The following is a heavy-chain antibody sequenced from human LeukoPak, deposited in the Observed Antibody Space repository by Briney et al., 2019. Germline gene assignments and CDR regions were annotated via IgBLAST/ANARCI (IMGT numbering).Heavy chain of an antibody. CDR3: AKDYGDYGIYYFDY. D-gene: IGHD4-17*01. CDR1: GFTFSSYA. CDR2: ISGSGGST. Sequence: PGGSLRLSCAASGFTFSSYAMSWVRQAPGKGLEWVSGISGSGGSTYYADSVKGRFTISRDSSKNTLYLQMNSLRAEDTAVYYCAKDYGDYGIYYFDYWGQGTLVTVSS. V-gene: IGHV3-23*01. J-gene: IGHJ4*02.